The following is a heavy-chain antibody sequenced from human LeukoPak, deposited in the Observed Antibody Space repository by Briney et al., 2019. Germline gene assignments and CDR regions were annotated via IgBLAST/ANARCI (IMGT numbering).Heavy chain of an antibody. D-gene: IGHD3-16*01. CDR1: GFVFPDFA. J-gene: IGHJ3*02. V-gene: IGHV3-53*01. CDR3: ARESRRGNAFDI. Sequence: GGSLRLSCSASGFVFPDFAMTWLRQSPGKGLEWVSVIYTGGTTCYADSVKGRFTISRDNSKNTLYLQMNSLRAEDTAVYYCARESRRGNAFDIWGQGTMVTVSS. CDR2: IYTGGTT.